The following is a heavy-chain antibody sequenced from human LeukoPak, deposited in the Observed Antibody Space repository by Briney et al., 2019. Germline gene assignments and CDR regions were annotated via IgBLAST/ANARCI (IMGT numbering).Heavy chain of an antibody. D-gene: IGHD2/OR15-2a*01. Sequence: GGSLRLSCAASGFTFSSYWMTWVRQAPGKGLEWVANIKQDGSDKYYVDSVKGRFTISRDNAKNSLYLQMNSLRAEDTAVYYCARYYDGTTYQDAFDIWGQGTMVTVCS. CDR3: ARYYDGTTYQDAFDI. CDR1: GFTFSSYW. J-gene: IGHJ3*02. CDR2: IKQDGSDK. V-gene: IGHV3-7*01.